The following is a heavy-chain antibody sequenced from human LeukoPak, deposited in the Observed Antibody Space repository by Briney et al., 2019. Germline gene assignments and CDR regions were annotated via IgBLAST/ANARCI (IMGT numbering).Heavy chain of an antibody. CDR1: EFTFSAYA. CDR2: VRYGGNIK. Sequence: PGGSLRLSCAASEFTFSAYAMHWIRQAPGRGLEWVAFVRYGGNIKDYADSVKGRFTISRDNSKNTLYLQMNSLRPEDTAVYYCTKDLGTEYNIFDYWGQGTLVTVSS. D-gene: IGHD3-9*01. J-gene: IGHJ4*02. CDR3: TKDLGTEYNIFDY. V-gene: IGHV3-30*02.